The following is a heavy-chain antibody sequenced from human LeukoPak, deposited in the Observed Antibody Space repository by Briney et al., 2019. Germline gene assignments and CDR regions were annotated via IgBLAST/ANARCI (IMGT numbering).Heavy chain of an antibody. J-gene: IGHJ4*02. CDR3: ARGGLSYYYGSSSFDY. D-gene: IGHD3-10*01. CDR2: INHSGST. Sequence: SETLSLTCAVYGGSFSGYYWSWIRQPPGKGLELIREINHSGSTNYNPSLKSRVTISVDTSKNQFSLKLNSMTAADTAVYYCARGGLSYYYGSSSFDYWGQGTLVTVSS. V-gene: IGHV4-34*01. CDR1: GGSFSGYY.